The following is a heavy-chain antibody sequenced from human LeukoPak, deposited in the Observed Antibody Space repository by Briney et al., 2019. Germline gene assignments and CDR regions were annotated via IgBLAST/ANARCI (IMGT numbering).Heavy chain of an antibody. J-gene: IGHJ4*02. D-gene: IGHD3-22*01. CDR2: ISGSGGST. CDR1: GFTFSSYA. V-gene: IGHV3-23*01. Sequence: GGSLRLSCAASGFTFSSYAMSWVRQAPGKGLEWVSAISGSGGSTYYADSVKGRFTISRDNSKNTLYLQMNSLRAEGTAVYYCAKQSLNREGSYYYDSSGYYTWGQGTLVTVSS. CDR3: AKQSLNREGSYYYDSSGYYT.